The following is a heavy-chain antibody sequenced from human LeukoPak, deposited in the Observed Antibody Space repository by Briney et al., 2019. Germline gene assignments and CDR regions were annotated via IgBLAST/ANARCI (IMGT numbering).Heavy chain of an antibody. CDR3: ARGVSSSWYYYYYGMDV. V-gene: IGHV4-38-2*01. Sequence: SETLSLTCAVSGYSISSGYYWGWIRQPPGKGLEWIGSIYHSGSTYYNPSLKSRVTISVDTSKDQFSLKLSSVTAADTAVYYCARGVSSSWYYYYYGMDVWGKETTVTVSS. CDR2: IYHSGST. J-gene: IGHJ6*04. CDR1: GYSISSGYY. D-gene: IGHD6-13*01.